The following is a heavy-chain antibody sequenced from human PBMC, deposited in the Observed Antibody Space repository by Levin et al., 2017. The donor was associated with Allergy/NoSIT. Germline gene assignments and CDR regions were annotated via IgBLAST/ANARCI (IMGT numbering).Heavy chain of an antibody. Sequence: GGSLRLSCAASGFTFSSYSMNWVRQAPGKGLEWVSSISSSSSYIYYADSVKGRFTISRDNAKNSLYLQMNSLRAEDTAVYYCARDLWDSSSWTPTAEYYQHWGQGTLVTVSS. CDR3: ARDLWDSSSWTPTAEYYQH. D-gene: IGHD6-13*01. J-gene: IGHJ1*01. V-gene: IGHV3-21*01. CDR1: GFTFSSYS. CDR2: ISSSSSYI.